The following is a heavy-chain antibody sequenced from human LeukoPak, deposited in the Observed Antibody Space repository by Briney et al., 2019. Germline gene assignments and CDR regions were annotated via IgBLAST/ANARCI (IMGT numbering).Heavy chain of an antibody. CDR3: ANFLSGSYHFDY. CDR1: GFTFSTYA. J-gene: IGHJ4*02. Sequence: GRSLRLSCAASGFTFSTYAMHWVRQAPGKGLEWVAVISYDGSSKYYVDSVKGRFTISSDNSKNTLYLQMNSLRAEDTAVYYCANFLSGSYHFDYWGQGTLVTVSS. CDR2: ISYDGSSK. V-gene: IGHV3-30*04. D-gene: IGHD1-26*01.